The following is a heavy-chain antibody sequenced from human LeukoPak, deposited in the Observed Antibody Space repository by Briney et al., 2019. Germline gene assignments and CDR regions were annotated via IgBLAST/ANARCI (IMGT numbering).Heavy chain of an antibody. V-gene: IGHV3-20*04. Sequence: GGSLRLSCAASGFTFDDYGMSWVRQAPGKGLEWVSGINWNGGSTGYADSVEGRFTISRDNAKNSLYLQMNSLRAEDTALYYCARGGSGSDAFDIWGQGTMVTVSS. CDR2: INWNGGST. D-gene: IGHD1-26*01. CDR1: GFTFDDYG. J-gene: IGHJ3*02. CDR3: ARGGSGSDAFDI.